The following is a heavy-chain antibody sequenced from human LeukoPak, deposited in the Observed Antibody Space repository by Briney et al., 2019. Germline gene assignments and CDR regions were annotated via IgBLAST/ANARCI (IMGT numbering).Heavy chain of an antibody. CDR2: ITSSSSAK. CDR3: TRDQEGSDY. J-gene: IGHJ4*02. V-gene: IGHV3-48*01. CDR1: GFTFSTYS. Sequence: PGGSLRLSCVASGFTFSTYSMNWVRQAPGKGLEWDSYITSSSSAKYYADSVKGRFTISRDNAENSLYLQMNSLRAEDTAVYYCTRDQEGSDYWGQGTLVTVSS.